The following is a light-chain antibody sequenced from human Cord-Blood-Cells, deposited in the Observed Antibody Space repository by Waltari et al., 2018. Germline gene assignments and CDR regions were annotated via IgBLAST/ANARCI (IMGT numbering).Light chain of an antibody. J-gene: IGKJ1*01. CDR2: GAS. Sequence: EIVLTQCPGTLSFSHREKATHSSRASQSVSSRDLAWYQQKPGQAPRLLIYGASSSATGIPDRFSGSGSGTDFTLTISRLEPEDFAVYYCQQYGSSPWTFGQGTKVEIK. V-gene: IGKV3-20*01. CDR1: QSVSSRD. CDR3: QQYGSSPWT.